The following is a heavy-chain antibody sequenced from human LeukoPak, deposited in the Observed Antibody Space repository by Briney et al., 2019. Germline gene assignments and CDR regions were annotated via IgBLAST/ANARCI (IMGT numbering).Heavy chain of an antibody. Sequence: PGGSLRLSCAASGFTFSSYSMNWVRQAPGKGLEWVSSISSSSSYIYYADSVKGRFTISRDNAKNSLYLQMNSLRAEDTAVYYCARVRYGDYNFDYWGQGTLVTVSS. CDR2: ISSSSSYI. CDR1: GFTFSSYS. CDR3: ARVRYGDYNFDY. D-gene: IGHD4-17*01. V-gene: IGHV3-21*01. J-gene: IGHJ4*02.